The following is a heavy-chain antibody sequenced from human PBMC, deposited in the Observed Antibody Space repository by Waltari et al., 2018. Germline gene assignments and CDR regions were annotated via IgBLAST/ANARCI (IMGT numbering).Heavy chain of an antibody. CDR2: IIPRVNTP. CDR1: GGTFNSFA. Sequence: QLVQSGAEVKKPGSSVLVSCKASGGTFNSFALRCVRQAPGQGLEWMGGIIPRVNTPTYARKFQGRLTVTADESTSTAYMELNSLRSEDSALYYCATRIPSDHSGSFYYYGMDVWGQGTTVTVSS. D-gene: IGHD6-6*01. J-gene: IGHJ6*02. V-gene: IGHV1-69*13. CDR3: ATRIPSDHSGSFYYYGMDV.